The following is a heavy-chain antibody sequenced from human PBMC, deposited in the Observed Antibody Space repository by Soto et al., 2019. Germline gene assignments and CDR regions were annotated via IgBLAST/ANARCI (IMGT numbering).Heavy chain of an antibody. V-gene: IGHV3-30*18. CDR1: GFTFSSYG. J-gene: IGHJ3*02. Sequence: QVQLVESGGGVVQPGRSLRLSCAASGFTFSSYGMHWVRQAPGKGLEWVAVISYDGSNKYYADSVKGRFTISRDNSKNTLYLQMNSLRAEDTAVYYCAKIRGVSRLWGRGAFDIWGQGTMVTVSS. CDR3: AKIRGVSRLWGRGAFDI. D-gene: IGHD1-26*01. CDR2: ISYDGSNK.